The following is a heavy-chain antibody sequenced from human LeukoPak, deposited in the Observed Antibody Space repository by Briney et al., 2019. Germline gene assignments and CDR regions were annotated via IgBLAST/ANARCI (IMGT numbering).Heavy chain of an antibody. CDR2: INHSGST. Sequence: SETLSLTCTVSGGSISSYYWSWIRQPAGKGLEWIGEINHSGSTNYNPSLKSRVTISVDTSKNQFSLKLSSVTAADTAVYYCARGYYYDSSGSIDYWGQGTLVTVSS. D-gene: IGHD3-22*01. J-gene: IGHJ4*02. CDR3: ARGYYYDSSGSIDY. V-gene: IGHV4-34*01. CDR1: GGSISSYY.